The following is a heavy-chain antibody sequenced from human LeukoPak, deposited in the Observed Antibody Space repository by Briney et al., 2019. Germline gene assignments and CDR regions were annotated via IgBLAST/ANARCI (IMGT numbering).Heavy chain of an antibody. D-gene: IGHD5/OR15-5a*01. J-gene: IGHJ3*02. CDR3: ARSSPRAAFDI. CDR2: IYYSGST. V-gene: IGHV4-59*01. Sequence: SETLSLTCTVSGGSTSSYYWSWIRQPPGKGLEWIGYIYYSGSTNYNPSLKSRVTISVDTSKNQLSLKLSSVTAADTAVYYCARSSPRAAFDIWGQGTMVTVSS. CDR1: GGSTSSYY.